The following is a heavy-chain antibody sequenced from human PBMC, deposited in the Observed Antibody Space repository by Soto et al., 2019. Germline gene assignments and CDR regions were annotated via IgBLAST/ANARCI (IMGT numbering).Heavy chain of an antibody. J-gene: IGHJ6*02. V-gene: IGHV3-48*02. CDR1: GFTFSSYS. D-gene: IGHD2-2*02. Sequence: GGSLRLSCAASGFTFSSYSMNWVRQAPGKGLEWVSYISSSSSTIYYADSVKGRFTISRDNAKNSLYLQMNSLRDEDTAVYYCARNCSSTSCYTGGYYYYGMDVWGQGTTVTVSS. CDR2: ISSSSSTI. CDR3: ARNCSSTSCYTGGYYYYGMDV.